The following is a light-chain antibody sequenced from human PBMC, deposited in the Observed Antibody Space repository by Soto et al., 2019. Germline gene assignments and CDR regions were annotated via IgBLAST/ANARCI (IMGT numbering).Light chain of an antibody. CDR3: QQYGASVT. CDR2: GAS. V-gene: IGKV3-20*01. Sequence: EIVLTQSPGTLSLSPGEGATLSCRASQGVSSSYLAWYQHKPGQAPRLLIYGASSRASRIPDRFSGSGSGTDFTLTINRLEPEDFAVYYCQQYGASVTFGPGTKVDLK. J-gene: IGKJ3*01. CDR1: QGVSSSY.